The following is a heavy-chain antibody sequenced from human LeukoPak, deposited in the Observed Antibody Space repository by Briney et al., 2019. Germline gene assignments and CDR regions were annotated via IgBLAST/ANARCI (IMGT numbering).Heavy chain of an antibody. CDR2: ISYDANNK. J-gene: IGHJ4*02. D-gene: IGHD4-17*01. V-gene: IGHV3-30*19. CDR1: GFTFSSYG. CDR3: VRETGSAVGSTDFDY. Sequence: GGSLRLSCAASGFTFSSYGMHWVRQAPGKGLEWVAVISYDANNKYYADSVKGRFTISRDNSKNTLYLQMNSLRAEDTAVYYCVRETGSAVGSTDFDYWGQGTLVTVSS.